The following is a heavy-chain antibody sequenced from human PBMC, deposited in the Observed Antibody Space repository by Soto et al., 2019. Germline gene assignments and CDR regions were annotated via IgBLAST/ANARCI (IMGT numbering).Heavy chain of an antibody. CDR1: GGSFSGYY. Sequence: QVQLQQWGAGLLKPSETLSLTCAVYGGSFSGYYWSWIRQPPGKGLEWIGEINHSGSTNYNPSLKSRVTISVDTSKNQFSLKLSSVTAADTAVDYCARGVGERVGANPGLDYWGQGTLVTVPS. CDR2: INHSGST. D-gene: IGHD1-26*01. J-gene: IGHJ4*02. CDR3: ARGVGERVGANPGLDY. V-gene: IGHV4-34*01.